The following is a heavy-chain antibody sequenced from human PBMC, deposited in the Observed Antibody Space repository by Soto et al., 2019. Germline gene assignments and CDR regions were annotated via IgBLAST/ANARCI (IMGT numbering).Heavy chain of an antibody. Sequence: EVQLVQSGAEVTKPGESLRISCKGSGYTFSSYWIAWVRQMPGKGLEWVGIIYPGDPETRITPSFQGQVSISADKSINTAYLQWSSLWASDTAMYYCARVRGCSDGTCYPFDYWGQGTLVTVSS. V-gene: IGHV5-51*03. CDR3: ARVRGCSDGTCYPFDY. D-gene: IGHD2-15*01. CDR1: GYTFSSYW. J-gene: IGHJ4*02. CDR2: IYPGDPET.